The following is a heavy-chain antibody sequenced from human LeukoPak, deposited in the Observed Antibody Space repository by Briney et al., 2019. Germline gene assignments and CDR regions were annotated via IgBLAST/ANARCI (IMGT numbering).Heavy chain of an antibody. CDR3: ARGSVDSSSWYDDYYYYYYMDV. CDR1: GFTFSDHY. J-gene: IGHJ6*03. CDR2: TRNKANSYTP. Sequence: GGSLRLSCAASGFTFSDHYMDWVRQAPGKGLEWVGRTRNKANSYTPEYAASVKGRFTISRDDSKNSLYLQMNSLKTEDTAVYYCARGSVDSSSWYDDYYYYYYMDVWGKGTTVTVSS. D-gene: IGHD6-13*01. V-gene: IGHV3-72*01.